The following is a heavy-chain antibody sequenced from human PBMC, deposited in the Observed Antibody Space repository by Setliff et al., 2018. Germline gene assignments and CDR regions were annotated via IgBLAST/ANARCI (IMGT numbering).Heavy chain of an antibody. D-gene: IGHD3-10*02. V-gene: IGHV3-73*01. CDR1: GFTFSGSA. CDR2: IRSKADNYAT. J-gene: IGHJ4*02. Sequence: PGGSLRLSCAASGFTFSGSAMHWVRQASGKGLEWVGRIRSKADNYATAYAASVRGRFTISRDDSKNTAYLQMNSLKTEDTAVYYCANCSGVDFFDYWGQGTLVTVSS. CDR3: ANCSGVDFFDY.